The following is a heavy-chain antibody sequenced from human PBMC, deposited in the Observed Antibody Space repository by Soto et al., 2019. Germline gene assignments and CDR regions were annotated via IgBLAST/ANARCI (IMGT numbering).Heavy chain of an antibody. J-gene: IGHJ4*02. CDR3: ARDHSGNPCY. V-gene: IGHV1-18*01. CDR2: ISAYNGNT. CDR1: GYTFTSYC. D-gene: IGHD1-26*01. Sequence: QVQLVQSGAEVKKPGASVKVSCKASGYTFTSYCISWVRQAPGQGLEWMVWISAYNGNTNYAQTLQGRATMTTDTSTSTAYMELRTPRSDDTAVYYCARDHSGNPCYWGQGTLVTVSS.